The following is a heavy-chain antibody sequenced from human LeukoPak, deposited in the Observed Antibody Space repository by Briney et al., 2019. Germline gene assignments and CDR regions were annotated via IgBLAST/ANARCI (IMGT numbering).Heavy chain of an antibody. D-gene: IGHD5-12*01. V-gene: IGHV3-53*01. CDR3: ATLGWLHSDY. CDR1: GFTVGSNY. CDR2: IYRGGAT. J-gene: IGHJ4*02. Sequence: GGSLRLSCAASGFTVGSNYMNWVRQTPGKGLEWVSVIYRGGATSYADSVKGRFTISRDISKNTLYLQMNGLRVDDTAVYYCATLGWLHSDYWGQGILVTVSS.